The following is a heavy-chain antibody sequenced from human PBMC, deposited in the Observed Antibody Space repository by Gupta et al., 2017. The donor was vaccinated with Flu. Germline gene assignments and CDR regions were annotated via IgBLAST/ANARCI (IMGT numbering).Heavy chain of an antibody. J-gene: IGHJ4*02. Sequence: QVQLQESGPGLVKPSGTLSLTCAVSGDSITRSNWWSWVRHPPGKGLEWIGELYHSGSTNYNPSLKSRVTISVDKSKNQFSLKLSSVTAADTAVYYCARDLAYYDSSGPYWGQGIQVTVSS. CDR3: ARDLAYYDSSGPY. D-gene: IGHD3-22*01. CDR1: GDSITRSNW. V-gene: IGHV4-4*02. CDR2: LYHSGST.